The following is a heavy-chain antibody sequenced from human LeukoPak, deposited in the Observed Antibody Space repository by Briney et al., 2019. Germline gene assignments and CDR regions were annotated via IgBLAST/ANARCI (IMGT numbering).Heavy chain of an antibody. D-gene: IGHD3-10*01. Sequence: QTGGSLRLSCAASGFTVSSNYMSWVRQAPGKGLEWVSVIYSGGSTYYADSVKGRFTISRDNSKNTLYLQMNSLRAEDTAVYYCARDPRGSGSFSKQNYWGQGTLVTVSS. CDR1: GFTVSSNY. J-gene: IGHJ4*02. CDR2: IYSGGST. V-gene: IGHV3-53*01. CDR3: ARDPRGSGSFSKQNY.